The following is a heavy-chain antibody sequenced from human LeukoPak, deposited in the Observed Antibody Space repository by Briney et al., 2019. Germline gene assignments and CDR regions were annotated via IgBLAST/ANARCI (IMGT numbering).Heavy chain of an antibody. V-gene: IGHV3-53*01. D-gene: IGHD5/OR15-5a*01. CDR1: GLTVSSNC. Sequence: GGSLRLSCAASGLTVSSNCMSWVRQAPGKGLEWVSFIYSGGNTYYADSVKGRFTISRGIAKNSLYLQMNSLRAEDTAVYYCARGHVTVSAHDDAFDIWGQGTMVTVSS. J-gene: IGHJ3*02. CDR3: ARGHVTVSAHDDAFDI. CDR2: IYSGGNT.